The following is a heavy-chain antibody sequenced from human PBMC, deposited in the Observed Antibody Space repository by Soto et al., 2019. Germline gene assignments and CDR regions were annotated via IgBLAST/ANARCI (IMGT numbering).Heavy chain of an antibody. CDR3: ARGPALLGCGDGGFMDV. CDR2: INAGNGNT. V-gene: IGHV1-3*01. CDR1: GYTFTSYA. D-gene: IGHD4-17*01. J-gene: IGHJ6*03. Sequence: ASVKVSCKASGYTFTSYAMHWVRQAPGQRLEWMGWINAGNGNTKYSQKFQGRVTITRDTSASTAYMELSSLRSEDTAVYYCARGPALLGCGDGGFMDVWGKGTTVTVSS.